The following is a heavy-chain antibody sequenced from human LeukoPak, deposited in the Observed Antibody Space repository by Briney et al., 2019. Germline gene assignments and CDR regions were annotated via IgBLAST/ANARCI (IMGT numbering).Heavy chain of an antibody. D-gene: IGHD3-3*01. CDR2: IRYDGSNK. Sequence: GGSLRLSCAASGFAFSSYGMHWVRQAPGKGLEWVSFIRYDGSNKYYADSVKGRFTISRDNSKNTLYLQMNSLRAEDTAVYYCAGPIFGVVMNPFDYWGQGTLVTVSS. J-gene: IGHJ4*02. V-gene: IGHV3-30*02. CDR3: AGPIFGVVMNPFDY. CDR1: GFAFSSYG.